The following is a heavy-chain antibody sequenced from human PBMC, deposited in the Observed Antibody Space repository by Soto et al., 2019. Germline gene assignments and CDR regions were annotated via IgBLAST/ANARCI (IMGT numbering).Heavy chain of an antibody. D-gene: IGHD3-3*01. Sequence: ETLSRTGTVYGVSFSGYYWSWIRQPPGKGLEWIGEINHSGSTNYNPSLKSRVTISVDTSKNQFSLKLSSVTAADTAVYYCERLGRSDFWSGNNWFDPWGQGTPVTVSS. CDR3: ERLGRSDFWSGNNWFDP. V-gene: IGHV4-34*01. J-gene: IGHJ5*02. CDR2: INHSGST. CDR1: GVSFSGYY.